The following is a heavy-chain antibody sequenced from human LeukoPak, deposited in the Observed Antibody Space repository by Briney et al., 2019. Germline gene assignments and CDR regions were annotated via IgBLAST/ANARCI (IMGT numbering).Heavy chain of an antibody. CDR1: GASISSSTYY. CDR2: IYFSGST. CDR3: ARRGVAGSIYTDY. Sequence: SETLSLTCTVSGASISSSTYYWGWIRQPPGKGLEWIGSIYFSGSTNYNPSLKSRVTISVDTSKNQFSLKLSSVTAADTAVYYCARRGVAGSIYTDYWGQGTLVTVSS. V-gene: IGHV4-39*07. J-gene: IGHJ4*02. D-gene: IGHD6-19*01.